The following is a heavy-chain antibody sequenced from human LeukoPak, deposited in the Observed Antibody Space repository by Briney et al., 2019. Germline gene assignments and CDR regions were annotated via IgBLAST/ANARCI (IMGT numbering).Heavy chain of an antibody. D-gene: IGHD4-23*01. CDR3: AKDSGGNSDY. CDR1: GFTFSSYG. CDR2: ISYDGSNK. Sequence: PGGSLRLSCAASGFTFSSYGMHWVRQAPGKGLEWVAVISYDGSNKYYADSVKGRFTISRDNSKNTLYLQMNSLRAEDTAVYYCAKDSGGNSDYWGQGTLVTVSS. J-gene: IGHJ4*02. V-gene: IGHV3-30*18.